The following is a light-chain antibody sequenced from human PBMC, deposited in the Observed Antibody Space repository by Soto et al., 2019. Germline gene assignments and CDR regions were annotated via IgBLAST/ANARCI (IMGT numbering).Light chain of an antibody. J-gene: IGKJ3*01. Sequence: IQMTQSPSSLSASVGDRVTITCRASQSIGRYLNWYQQKPGKAPSLLISTTTTLQSEVPSRFSGSGSGTDFTLTITSLQPEDFATYYCQQTYSTIFTFGPGTKVDIK. CDR1: QSIGRY. V-gene: IGKV1-39*01. CDR3: QQTYSTIFT. CDR2: TTT.